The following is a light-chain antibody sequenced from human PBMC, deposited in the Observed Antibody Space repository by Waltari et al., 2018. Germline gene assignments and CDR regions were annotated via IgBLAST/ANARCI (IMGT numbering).Light chain of an antibody. Sequence: SALTQPRSVSGSPGQSVTISCTGTSSDVGGYNYVSWYQQHPGKSPQLMLYDVSKRPSGVPDRFSGSKSGNPASLTISGLQAEDEADYYCCSYAGSYTQVFGGGTKLTVL. CDR2: DVS. V-gene: IGLV2-11*02. CDR1: SSDVGGYNY. J-gene: IGLJ3*02. CDR3: CSYAGSYTQV.